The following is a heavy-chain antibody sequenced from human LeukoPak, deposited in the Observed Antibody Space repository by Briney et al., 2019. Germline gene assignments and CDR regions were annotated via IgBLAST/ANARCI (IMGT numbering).Heavy chain of an antibody. CDR3: ARDRDLGS. CDR2: IYNSGST. D-gene: IGHD3-16*01. Sequence: SETLSLTCIVSGDSLSIYYWNWIRHPPEEGLEWIGYIYNSGSTDYNPSLKRRVTISADTSKNQFSLKLTSVTAADTAVYYCARDRDLGSWGQGILVTVSS. V-gene: IGHV4-59*01. CDR1: GDSLSIYY. J-gene: IGHJ5*02.